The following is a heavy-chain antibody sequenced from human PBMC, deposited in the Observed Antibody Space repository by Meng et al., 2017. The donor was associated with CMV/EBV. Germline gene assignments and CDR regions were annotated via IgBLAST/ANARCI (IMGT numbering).Heavy chain of an antibody. CDR3: ARGGSDYDFWSGYSYWFDP. J-gene: IGHJ5*02. V-gene: IGHV1-8*01. Sequence: FRNYDINWVRQATGQGLESMGWINPNSGNTGYAQRFPRRATMTRNTSISTAYMELSSLRSEDTAVYYCARGGSDYDFWSGYSYWFDPWGQGTLVTVSS. D-gene: IGHD3-3*01. CDR1: FRNYD. CDR2: INPNSGNT.